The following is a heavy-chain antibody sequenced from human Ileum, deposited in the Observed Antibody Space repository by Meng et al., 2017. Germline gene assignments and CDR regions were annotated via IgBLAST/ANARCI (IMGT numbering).Heavy chain of an antibody. CDR1: GYTFTDYY. CDR3: ARLLNGDRYFDP. V-gene: IGHV1-2*02. D-gene: IGHD2-21*01. CDR2: IHPNSGGT. J-gene: IGHJ5*02. Sequence: ASVKVSCKASGYTFTDYYMHWVRQAPGQGLEWMGWIHPNSGGTNYAQKFQGRVIMTRDTSISTAYMELSRLRSDDTAVYYCARLLNGDRYFDPWGQGKLVNVAS.